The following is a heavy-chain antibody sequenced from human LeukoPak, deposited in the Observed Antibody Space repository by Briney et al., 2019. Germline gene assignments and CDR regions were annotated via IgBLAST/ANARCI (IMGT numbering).Heavy chain of an antibody. V-gene: IGHV4-39*07. Sequence: SETLSLTCTVSGGSISSSSYYWGWIRQPPGKGLEWIGSIYYSGSTYYNPSLKSRVTISVDTSKNQFSLKLSSVTAADTAVYYCARDGPSSGIDYWGQGTLVTVSS. CDR1: GGSISSSSYY. CDR3: ARDGPSSGIDY. D-gene: IGHD3-22*01. J-gene: IGHJ4*02. CDR2: IYYSGST.